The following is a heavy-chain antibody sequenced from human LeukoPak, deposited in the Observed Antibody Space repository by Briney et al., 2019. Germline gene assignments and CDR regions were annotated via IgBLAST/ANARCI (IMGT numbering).Heavy chain of an antibody. Sequence: ASVKVSCKGSDYTFSNYGIVWVRQAPGQGLEWMGWINTYNGNTNYAQKLQGRVTMTTDTSTSTAYMELRSRRSDDTAVYYCATYRVGATNFQHWGQGTLVTVSS. J-gene: IGHJ1*01. V-gene: IGHV1-18*01. CDR3: ATYRVGATNFQH. CDR1: DYTFSNYG. D-gene: IGHD1-26*01. CDR2: INTYNGNT.